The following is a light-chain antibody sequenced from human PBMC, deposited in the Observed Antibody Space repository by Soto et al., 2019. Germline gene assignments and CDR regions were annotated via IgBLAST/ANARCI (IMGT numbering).Light chain of an antibody. CDR3: QSYDINLSGVV. Sequence: QSVLTQPPSGSGAPGQRATISCTGSRSNIGAGYYENWYQQLPGTAPKLLIDGNTNRPSGIPDRFSGSKSGTSASLAITGLQAEDEADYYCQSYDINLSGVVFGGGTKLTVL. J-gene: IGLJ2*01. CDR2: GNT. V-gene: IGLV1-40*01. CDR1: RSNIGAGYY.